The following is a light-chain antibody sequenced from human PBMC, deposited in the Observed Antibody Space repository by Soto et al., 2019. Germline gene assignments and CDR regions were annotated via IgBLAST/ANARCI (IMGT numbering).Light chain of an antibody. Sequence: DIQMTQSPSSPSASVGDRVTITCRASQSISSYLNWYQQKPGKAPKLLIYAASSLQSGVPARFSGSGSGTEFTLTISSLQSEDFAVYYCQQYNNWPRTFGQGTKVDI. CDR1: QSISSY. V-gene: IGKV1-39*01. CDR2: AAS. CDR3: QQYNNWPRT. J-gene: IGKJ1*01.